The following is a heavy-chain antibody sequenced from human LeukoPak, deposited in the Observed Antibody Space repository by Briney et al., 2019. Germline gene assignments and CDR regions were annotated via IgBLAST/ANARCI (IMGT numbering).Heavy chain of an antibody. CDR1: GFTFSSYG. J-gene: IGHJ4*02. D-gene: IGHD3-10*01. Sequence: GGSLRLSCAASGFTFSSYGMHWVRQAPGKGLEWVSSISSSSSYIYYADSVKGRFTISRDNAKNSLYLQMNSLRAEDTAVYYCAREIPWGVGYGSGSYSHAGPLDYWGQGTLVTVSS. CDR3: AREIPWGVGYGSGSYSHAGPLDY. V-gene: IGHV3-21*01. CDR2: ISSSSSYI.